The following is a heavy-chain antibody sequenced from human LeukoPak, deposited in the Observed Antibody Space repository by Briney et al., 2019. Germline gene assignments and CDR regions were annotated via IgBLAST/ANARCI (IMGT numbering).Heavy chain of an antibody. Sequence: GGSLRLSCAASGFTFSTHAVSWVRQVSGKGLEWVSSISDTGESTYYADSVKGRFTISRDNSKNTLYLQMNSLRAEDTAVYYCAKDPYTVTPNWFDPWGQGTLVTVSS. D-gene: IGHD4-17*01. J-gene: IGHJ5*02. CDR2: ISDTGEST. CDR3: AKDPYTVTPNWFDP. CDR1: GFTFSTHA. V-gene: IGHV3-23*01.